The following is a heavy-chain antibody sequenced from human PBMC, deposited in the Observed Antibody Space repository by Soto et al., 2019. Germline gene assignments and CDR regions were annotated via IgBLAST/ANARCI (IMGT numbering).Heavy chain of an antibody. J-gene: IGHJ6*03. Sequence: ASVKVSCKASGYTFTGYYMHWVRQAPGQGLEWMGWINPNSGGTNYAQKFQGWVTMTRDTSISTAYMELCRLRSDDTAVYYCARDGRYNWNFGPSPQNYYYYYMAVWGKGTTVTVSS. CDR1: GYTFTGYY. CDR2: INPNSGGT. CDR3: ARDGRYNWNFGPSPQNYYYYYMAV. V-gene: IGHV1-2*04. D-gene: IGHD1-7*01.